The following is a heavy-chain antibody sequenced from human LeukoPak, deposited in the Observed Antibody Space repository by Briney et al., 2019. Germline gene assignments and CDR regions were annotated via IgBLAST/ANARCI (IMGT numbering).Heavy chain of an antibody. CDR2: IRYDGSNK. CDR3: AKAGVYYYYMDV. V-gene: IGHV3-30*02. CDR1: RLTFSTYG. D-gene: IGHD3-10*01. Sequence: GGSLRLSCAASRLTFSTYGMHWVRQAPGKGLECVAFIRYDGSNKYYADSVKGRFTISRDNSKNTLYLQMNSLRAEDTAVYYCAKAGVYYYYMDVWGKGTTVTVSS. J-gene: IGHJ6*03.